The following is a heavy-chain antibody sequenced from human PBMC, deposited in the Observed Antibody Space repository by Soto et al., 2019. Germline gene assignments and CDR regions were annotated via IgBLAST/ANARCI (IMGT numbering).Heavy chain of an antibody. Sequence: PGGSLRLSCAASGITFSSYAMSWVRQAPGKGLEWVSAISGSGGSTYYADSVKGRFTISRDNSKNTLYLQMNSLRAEDTAVYYCAKDSIAAAGRYYYGMDVWGQGTTVTVSS. D-gene: IGHD6-13*01. J-gene: IGHJ6*02. CDR1: GITFSSYA. V-gene: IGHV3-23*01. CDR2: ISGSGGST. CDR3: AKDSIAAAGRYYYGMDV.